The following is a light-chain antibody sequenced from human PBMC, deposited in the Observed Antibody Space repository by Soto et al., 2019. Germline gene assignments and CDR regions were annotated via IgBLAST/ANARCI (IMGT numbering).Light chain of an antibody. Sequence: EIVLTQSPATLSLSPGERATLSCRASQSVSSYLAWYQQKPGQAPRLLIYDASNRATGIPARFSGSGSGTDFTLAISSLEPEDFAVYDCQQRNNLPAGITFGQGTRLEIK. J-gene: IGKJ5*01. CDR3: QQRNNLPAGIT. CDR1: QSVSSY. CDR2: DAS. V-gene: IGKV3-11*01.